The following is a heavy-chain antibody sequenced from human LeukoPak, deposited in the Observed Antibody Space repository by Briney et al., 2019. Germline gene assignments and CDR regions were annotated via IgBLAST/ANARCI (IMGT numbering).Heavy chain of an antibody. CDR1: GFTFHSSA. Sequence: GGSLRLSCAASGFTFHSSAMHWVRQAPGKGLEWVAVISYEGNMKFNADSVKGRFTTSRDNVRNTLYLQMNSLRAEDTAVCYCAKDRGYSYGPFDYWGQGTLVTVSS. CDR3: AKDRGYSYGPFDY. D-gene: IGHD5-18*01. J-gene: IGHJ4*02. CDR2: ISYEGNMK. V-gene: IGHV3-30*04.